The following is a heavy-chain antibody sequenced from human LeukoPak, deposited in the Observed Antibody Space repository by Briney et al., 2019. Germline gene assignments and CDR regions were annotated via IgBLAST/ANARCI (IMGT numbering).Heavy chain of an antibody. CDR3: ARHGLIVVVPAAELSMDV. CDR1: GGPFSAYY. V-gene: IGHV4-34*01. Sequence: PSETLSLTCAAYGGPFSAYYWTWIRQPPGKGLGWIGEINHSGSAKYNPSLKSRVTISVDKSKNQFSLKLSSVTAADTAVYYCARHGLIVVVPAAELSMDVWGKGTTVTVSS. CDR2: INHSGSA. D-gene: IGHD2-2*01. J-gene: IGHJ6*04.